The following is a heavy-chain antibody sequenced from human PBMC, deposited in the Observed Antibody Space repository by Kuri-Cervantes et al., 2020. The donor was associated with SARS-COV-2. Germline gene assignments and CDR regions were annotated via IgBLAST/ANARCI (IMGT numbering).Heavy chain of an antibody. V-gene: IGHV3-30*18. J-gene: IGHJ4*02. D-gene: IGHD2-8*01. CDR3: AKSDGIFMIYATRAAFDH. CDR2: ISYEGSNK. Sequence: GESLKISCAASGFTFSSYGMHWVRQAPGKGLEWVASISYEGSNKHYADSVKGRFTISRDYSRDTLYLQMNSLRAEDTAIYYCAKSDGIFMIYATRAAFDHWGQGSLVTVSS. CDR1: GFTFSSYG.